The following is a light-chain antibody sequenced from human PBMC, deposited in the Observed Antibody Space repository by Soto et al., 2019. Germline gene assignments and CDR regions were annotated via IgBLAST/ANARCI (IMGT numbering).Light chain of an antibody. V-gene: IGKV2-28*01. Sequence: DIVMTQSPLSLPVTPGEPASISCRSSQSLLHSNGYNYLDWYLQKPGQSPHLLIYLGSNRASGVPDRCSGSGSCTDFTLKISRVEAEDVGVYYCVQALQAPRTFGQGTKVEIK. J-gene: IGKJ1*01. CDR1: QSLLHSNGYNY. CDR2: LGS. CDR3: VQALQAPRT.